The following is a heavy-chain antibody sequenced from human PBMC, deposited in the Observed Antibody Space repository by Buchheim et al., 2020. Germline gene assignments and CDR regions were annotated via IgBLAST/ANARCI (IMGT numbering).Heavy chain of an antibody. CDR3: ARDWSPDSSFDYYYGMDV. CDR1: GFTFSSYG. V-gene: IGHV3-33*01. CDR2: IWYDGSNK. J-gene: IGHJ6*02. Sequence: QVQLVESGGGMVQPGRSLRLSCAASGFTFSSYGMHWVRQAPGKGLEWVAVIWYDGSNKYYADSVKGRFTISRDNSKNTLYLQMNSLRAEDTAVYYCARDWSPDSSFDYYYGMDVWGQGTT. D-gene: IGHD3-3*01.